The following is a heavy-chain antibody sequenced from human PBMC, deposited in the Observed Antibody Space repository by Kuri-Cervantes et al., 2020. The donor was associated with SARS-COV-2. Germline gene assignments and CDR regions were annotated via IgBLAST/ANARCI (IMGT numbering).Heavy chain of an antibody. CDR2: INPSGGST. CDR3: ARDLPGFLEWLGHWVSGMDV. Sequence: ASVKVSCKASGYTFTSYYMHWVRQAPGQGLEWMGIINPSGGSTSYAQKFQGRVTMTRYTSTSTVYMELRSLRSEDTAVYYCARDLPGFLEWLGHWVSGMDVWGQGTTVTVSS. V-gene: IGHV1-46*01. J-gene: IGHJ6*02. CDR1: GYTFTSYY. D-gene: IGHD3-3*01.